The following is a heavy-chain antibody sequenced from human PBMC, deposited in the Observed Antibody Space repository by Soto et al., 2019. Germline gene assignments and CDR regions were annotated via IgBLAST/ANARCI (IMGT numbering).Heavy chain of an antibody. J-gene: IGHJ6*02. D-gene: IGHD6-6*01. CDR1: GVSISSGDYY. V-gene: IGHV4-30-4*01. CDR3: ARDAGGGGSSGKYYSYYYGMDV. CDR2: IYYSGST. Sequence: PSETLSLTCTVSGVSISSGDYYCSWIRQPPWKGLEWIGYIYYSGSTYYNPSLKSRVTISVDTSKNQFSLKLSSVTAADTAVYYCARDAGGGGSSGKYYSYYYGMDVGGQGTTVTV.